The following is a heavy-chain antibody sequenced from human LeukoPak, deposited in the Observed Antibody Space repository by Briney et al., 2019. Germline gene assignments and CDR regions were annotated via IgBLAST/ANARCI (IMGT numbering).Heavy chain of an antibody. D-gene: IGHD2-15*01. CDR1: GGTFSSYA. Sequence: GASVKVSCKASGGTFSSYAISWVRQAPGQGLEWMGRIIPILGIANYAQKFQGRVTITADKFTSTAYMELSSLRSEDTAVYYCARDCSGGSCYSDVWGQGTTVTVSS. CDR3: ARDCSGGSCYSDV. CDR2: IIPILGIA. V-gene: IGHV1-69*04. J-gene: IGHJ6*02.